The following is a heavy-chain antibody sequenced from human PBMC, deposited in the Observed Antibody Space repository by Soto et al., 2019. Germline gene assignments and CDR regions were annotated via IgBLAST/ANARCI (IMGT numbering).Heavy chain of an antibody. V-gene: IGHV4-34*01. J-gene: IGHJ4*02. CDR1: GGSFICYY. Sequence: PSETLSLTCAFYGGSFICYYWSWIRQPPGKGLEWIWEINHSGSTNYNPSLKSRVTISVDTSKNQFSLKLSSVTAADTAVYYCASSRDGYNTWGQGTLVTVSS. CDR2: INHSGST. CDR3: ASSRDGYNT. D-gene: IGHD5-12*01.